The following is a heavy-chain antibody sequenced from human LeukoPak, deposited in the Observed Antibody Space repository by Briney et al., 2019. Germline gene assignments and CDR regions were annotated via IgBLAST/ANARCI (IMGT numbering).Heavy chain of an antibody. Sequence: SETLSLTCAVYGGSFSGYYWSWIRQPPGKGLEWIGEINHSGSTNYNPSLKSRVTISVDTSKNQFSLKLSSVTAADTAVYYCARLGRYSSSSAWGQGTLVTVSS. CDR2: INHSGST. J-gene: IGHJ5*02. CDR1: GGSFSGYY. D-gene: IGHD6-6*01. CDR3: ARLGRYSSSSA. V-gene: IGHV4-34*01.